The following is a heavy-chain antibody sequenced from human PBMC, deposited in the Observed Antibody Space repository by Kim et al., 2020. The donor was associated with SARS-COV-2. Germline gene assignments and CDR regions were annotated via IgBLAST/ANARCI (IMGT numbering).Heavy chain of an antibody. CDR1: GFTFSSYA. J-gene: IGHJ4*02. D-gene: IGHD5-12*01. V-gene: IGHV3-23*01. CDR2: LSGSGGST. Sequence: GGSLRHSCAASGFTFSSYAMSWVRQAPGKGLEWVSALSGSGGSTYYADSVKGRFTISIDNSKNTLYLQMNSLRAEDTAVLYCPKDFGGYGGFDYWGQGT. CDR3: PKDFGGYGGFDY.